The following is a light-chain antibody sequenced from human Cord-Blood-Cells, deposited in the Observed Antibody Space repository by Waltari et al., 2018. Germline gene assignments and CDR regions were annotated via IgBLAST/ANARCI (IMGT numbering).Light chain of an antibody. CDR2: DVS. CDR1: SSDVGGYTS. Sequence: QSALTQPRSVSGSPGQSAPISCPGPSSDVGGYTSASWYQQHPGKAPKLMIYDVSKRPSGVPDRFSGSKSGNTASLTISGLQAEDEADYYCCSYAGSYTYVFGTGTKVTVL. J-gene: IGLJ1*01. CDR3: CSYAGSYTYV. V-gene: IGLV2-11*02.